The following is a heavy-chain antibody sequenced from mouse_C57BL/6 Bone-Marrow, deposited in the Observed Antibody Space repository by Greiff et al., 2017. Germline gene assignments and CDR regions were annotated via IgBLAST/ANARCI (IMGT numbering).Heavy chain of an antibody. Sequence: EVKLVESGGGLVKPGGSLKLSCAASGFTFSSYAMSWVRQTPEKRLEWVASISSGGSTYYPDSVKGRFTISRDNARNILYLQMSSLRSEDTAMYYCARTDYDVYWYFDVWGAGTTVTVSS. CDR2: ISSGGST. D-gene: IGHD2-4*01. J-gene: IGHJ1*01. CDR1: GFTFSSYA. CDR3: ARTDYDVYWYFDV. V-gene: IGHV5-6-5*01.